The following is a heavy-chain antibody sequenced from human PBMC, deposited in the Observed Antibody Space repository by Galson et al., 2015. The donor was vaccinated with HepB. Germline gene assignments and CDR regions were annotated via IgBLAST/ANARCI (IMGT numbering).Heavy chain of an antibody. D-gene: IGHD3-10*01. Sequence: SLRLSCAASGFTFSSYGMHWVRQAPGKGLEWVAFIRYDGSNKYYADSVKGRFTISRDNSKNTLYLQMNSLRAEDTAVYYCAKDRDVWFGDPFDPWGQGTLVTVSS. V-gene: IGHV3-30*02. J-gene: IGHJ5*02. CDR2: IRYDGSNK. CDR3: AKDRDVWFGDPFDP. CDR1: GFTFSSYG.